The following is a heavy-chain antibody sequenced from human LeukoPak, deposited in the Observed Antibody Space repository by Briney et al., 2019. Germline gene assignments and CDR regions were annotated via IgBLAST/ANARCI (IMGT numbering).Heavy chain of an antibody. V-gene: IGHV4-38-2*02. Sequence: SETLSLTCTVSGYSISSGYYWGRIRQPPGKGLEWIGSIYHSGSTYYNPSLKSRVTISVDTSKNQFSLKLSSVTAADTAVYYCARDKIGYCSGGSCYNFDYWGQGTLVTVSS. CDR1: GYSISSGYY. D-gene: IGHD2-15*01. CDR3: ARDKIGYCSGGSCYNFDY. CDR2: IYHSGST. J-gene: IGHJ4*02.